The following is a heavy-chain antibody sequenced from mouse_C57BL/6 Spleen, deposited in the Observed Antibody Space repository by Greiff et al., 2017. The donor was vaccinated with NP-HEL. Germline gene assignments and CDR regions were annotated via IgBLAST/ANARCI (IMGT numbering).Heavy chain of an antibody. CDR2: ISYDGSN. Sequence: DVKLQESGPGLVKPSQSLSLTCSVTGYSITSGYYWNWIRQFPGNKLEWMGYISYDGSNNYNPSLKNRISITRDTSKNQFFLKLNSVTTEDTATYYCAREDDSYAMDYWGQGTSVTVSS. CDR3: AREDDSYAMDY. D-gene: IGHD2-4*01. J-gene: IGHJ4*01. V-gene: IGHV3-6*01. CDR1: GYSITSGYY.